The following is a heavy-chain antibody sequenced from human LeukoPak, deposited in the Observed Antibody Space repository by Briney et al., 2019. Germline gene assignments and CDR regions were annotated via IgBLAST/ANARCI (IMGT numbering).Heavy chain of an antibody. D-gene: IGHD3-10*01. CDR3: ATAHSSGSYPRNAEPRYGMDV. CDR2: ISHDGSNK. V-gene: IGHV3-30*04. J-gene: IGHJ6*02. CDR1: GFTFSSYA. Sequence: GGSLRLSCAASGFTFSSYAMHWVRQAPGKGLEWVAVISHDGSNKYYADSVKGRFTISRDNSKNTLYLQMNSLRAEDTAVYYCATAHSSGSYPRNAEPRYGMDVWGQGTTVTVSS.